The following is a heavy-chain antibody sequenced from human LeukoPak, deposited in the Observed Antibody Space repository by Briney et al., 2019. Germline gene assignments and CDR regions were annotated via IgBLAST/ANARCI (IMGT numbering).Heavy chain of an antibody. CDR2: ISYDGSNK. D-gene: IGHD4-17*01. CDR1: GFTFSSYG. V-gene: IGHV3-30*03. CDR3: ARDPKNYGDYRGWFDP. J-gene: IGHJ5*02. Sequence: GRSLRLSCAASGFTFSSYGMHWVRQAPGKGLEWVAVISYDGSNKYYADSVKGRFTIFRDNSKNTLHLQMHSLRVEDTAVYYCARDPKNYGDYRGWFDPWGQGTLVTVSS.